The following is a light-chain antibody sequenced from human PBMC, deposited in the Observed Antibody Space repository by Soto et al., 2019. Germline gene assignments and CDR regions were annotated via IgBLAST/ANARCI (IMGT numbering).Light chain of an antibody. J-gene: IGLJ2*01. Sequence: QSVLTQPPSVSGAPGQRVTISCTGSSSNIGAGYDVHWYQQLPGTAPKLLIYGNSNRPSGVPDRFSGSKSGTSASLAITGLQAEDEADYYCLSYDSSLLVVFGGGTKLTVL. CDR3: LSYDSSLLVV. CDR1: SSNIGAGYD. V-gene: IGLV1-40*01. CDR2: GNS.